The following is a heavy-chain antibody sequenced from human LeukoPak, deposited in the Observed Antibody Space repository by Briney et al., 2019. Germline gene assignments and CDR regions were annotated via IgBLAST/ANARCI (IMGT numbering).Heavy chain of an antibody. CDR1: GFTFSSYW. J-gene: IGHJ4*02. CDR2: IKQDGSEK. D-gene: IGHD6-13*01. CDR3: ARGAGYSYSWTFDY. V-gene: IGHV3-7*01. Sequence: PGGSLRLSCAASGFTFSSYWMSWVRQAPGKGLEWVANIKQDGSEKYYVDSVKGRFTISRDNAKNSLYLQMNSLRAEDTAVYYCARGAGYSYSWTFDYWGQGTLVTVSS.